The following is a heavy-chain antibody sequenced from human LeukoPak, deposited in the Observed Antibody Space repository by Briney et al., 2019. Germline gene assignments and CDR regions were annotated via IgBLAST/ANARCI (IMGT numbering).Heavy chain of an antibody. CDR2: IFGYSSPT. V-gene: IGHV3-23*01. CDR3: VKGDSTGWY. D-gene: IGHD6-19*01. Sequence: GGSLRLSCAASGFPFSSYAMGWVRQAAGKGREGVSSIFGYSSPTYYGVSVNGRFTISRDNSKTPVYLQLNSLRAEDTALYYCVKGDSTGWYWGQGTLVTVSS. J-gene: IGHJ4*02. CDR1: GFPFSSYA.